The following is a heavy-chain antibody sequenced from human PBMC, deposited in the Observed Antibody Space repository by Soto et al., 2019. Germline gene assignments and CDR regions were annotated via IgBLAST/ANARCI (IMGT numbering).Heavy chain of an antibody. J-gene: IGHJ4*02. CDR1: GFNFSSYS. CDR3: AREGTFFGVVIS. V-gene: IGHV3-48*02. CDR2: ISSSSSTI. Sequence: GGSLRLSCAASGFNFSSYSMNWVRQAPGKGLEWVSYISSSSSTIYYADSVKGRFTISRDNAENSLYLHMNSLRDEDTAVYYCAREGTFFGVVISWGQGTLVTVSS. D-gene: IGHD3-3*01.